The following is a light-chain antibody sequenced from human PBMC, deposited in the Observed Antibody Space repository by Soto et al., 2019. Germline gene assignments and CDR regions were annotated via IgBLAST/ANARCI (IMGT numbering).Light chain of an antibody. CDR3: SSYTSSSTLV. J-gene: IGLJ1*01. CDR2: EVS. V-gene: IGLV2-14*01. Sequence: QSALTQPASGSGSPGQSITISCTGTSSDVGGYNYVSWYQQHPGKAPKLMIYEVSNRPSGVSNRFSGSMSGNTASLTISGLQAEDEADYYCSSYTSSSTLVFGTGTKLTVL. CDR1: SSDVGGYNY.